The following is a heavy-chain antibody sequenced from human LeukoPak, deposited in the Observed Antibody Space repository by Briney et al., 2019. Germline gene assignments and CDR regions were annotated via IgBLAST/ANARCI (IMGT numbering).Heavy chain of an antibody. Sequence: SETLSLTCTVSGASINNNFWTWIRQPPGKGLEWIGYIYSSGSANYNPSLKSRVTMSVDTSRNRFSLKLTSVSAADTAVYYCVREVLSMIEVGYFDSWGQGTLVTVSS. CDR2: IYSSGSA. V-gene: IGHV4-59*12. CDR1: GASINNNF. D-gene: IGHD3-22*01. J-gene: IGHJ4*03. CDR3: VREVLSMIEVGYFDS.